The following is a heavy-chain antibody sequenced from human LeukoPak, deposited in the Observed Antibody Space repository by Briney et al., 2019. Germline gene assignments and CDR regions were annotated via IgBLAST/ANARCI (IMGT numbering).Heavy chain of an antibody. CDR3: ASKLVVGATNSDYFDY. Sequence: GSLRLSCAASGFTFSSFWMHWVRQAPGTGLVWVSRVNSVGSSADYADSVKGRCTISRDNAKNTLYLQMNSLRAEDTAVDYCASKLVVGATNSDYFDYWGQGTLVTVSS. D-gene: IGHD1-26*01. CDR1: GFTFSSFW. J-gene: IGHJ4*02. V-gene: IGHV3-74*01. CDR2: VNSVGSSA.